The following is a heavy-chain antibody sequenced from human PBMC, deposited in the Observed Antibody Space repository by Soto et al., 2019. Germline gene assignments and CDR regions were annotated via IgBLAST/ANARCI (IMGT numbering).Heavy chain of an antibody. CDR2: ISGSGGST. V-gene: IGHV3-23*01. CDR1: GFTFSSYA. CDR3: AKAHYYGSGSYYNEPYYYSMDV. Sequence: GGSLRLSCAASGFTFSSYAMSWVRQAPGKGLEWVSAISGSGGSTYYADSVKGRFTISRDNSKNTLYLQMNSLRAEDTAVYYCAKAHYYGSGSYYNEPYYYSMDVWGQGTTVTVS. D-gene: IGHD3-10*01. J-gene: IGHJ6*02.